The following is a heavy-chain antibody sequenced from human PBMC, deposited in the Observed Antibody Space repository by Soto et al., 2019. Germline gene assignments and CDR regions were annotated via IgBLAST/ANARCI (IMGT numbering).Heavy chain of an antibody. CDR1: GFTVSSNY. Sequence: GGSLRLSCAASGFTVSSNYMSWVRQAPGKGLEWVSVIYSGGSTYYADSVKGRFTISRHNSKNTLYLQMNSLRAEDTAVYYCARVGYDFWSGYYTGEAVFDYWGQGTLVTVSS. V-gene: IGHV3-53*04. CDR3: ARVGYDFWSGYYTGEAVFDY. J-gene: IGHJ4*02. D-gene: IGHD3-3*01. CDR2: IYSGGST.